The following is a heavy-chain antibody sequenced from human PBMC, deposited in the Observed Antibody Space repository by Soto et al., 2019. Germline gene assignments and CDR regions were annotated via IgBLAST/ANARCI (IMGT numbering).Heavy chain of an antibody. D-gene: IGHD3-10*01. Sequence: EASVKVSCKASGYTFTGYYMHWVRQAPGQGLEWMGWINPNSGGTNYAQKFQGWVTMTRDTSISTAYMELSRLRSDDTAVYYCARAPRGDGSGSYYNDFSGMDVWGQGTTVTVSS. V-gene: IGHV1-2*04. CDR1: GYTFTGYY. CDR2: INPNSGGT. J-gene: IGHJ6*02. CDR3: ARAPRGDGSGSYYNDFSGMDV.